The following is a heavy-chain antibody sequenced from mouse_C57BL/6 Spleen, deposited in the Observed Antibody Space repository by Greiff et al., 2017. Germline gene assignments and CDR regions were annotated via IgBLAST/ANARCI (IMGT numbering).Heavy chain of an antibody. D-gene: IGHD1-1*01. CDR2: LYPGSGST. CDR3: ARKGSSYYYAMDY. Sequence: QVQLQQPGAELVKPGASVKMSCKASGYTFTSYWLTWVKPRPGQGLEWIGDLYPGSGSTNYNEKCKSKATLTVDTSSSTAYMQLSSLTSEDSAVYYCARKGSSYYYAMDYWGQGTSVTVSS. J-gene: IGHJ4*01. CDR1: GYTFTSYW. V-gene: IGHV1-55*01.